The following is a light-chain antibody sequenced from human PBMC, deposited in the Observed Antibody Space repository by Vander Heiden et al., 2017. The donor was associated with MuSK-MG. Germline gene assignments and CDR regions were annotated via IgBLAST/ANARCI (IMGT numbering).Light chain of an antibody. Sequence: QSVLTQPPSASGTPGQRVTISCSGSSSNIGSNYVYWYQQLPGSAPNLLIYRNNRRRSGVPDRFSGSKSGTSATLTITRLRAEDEADYYCAAWNDSRSGRVFGGGTKLTVL. J-gene: IGLJ3*02. CDR1: SSNIGSNY. CDR2: RNN. CDR3: AAWNDSRSGRV. V-gene: IGLV1-47*01.